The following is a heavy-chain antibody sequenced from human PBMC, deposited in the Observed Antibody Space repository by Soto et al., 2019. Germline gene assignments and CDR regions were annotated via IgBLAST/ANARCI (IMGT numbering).Heavy chain of an antibody. CDR2: ICYSGSI. Sequence: SVPQSRTYTVSGGYISSNTYYWGWIRQPPGKGLEWIVSICYSGSIYYNLSLKSRVTISVDTSKNQFSLKLSSVTAADTAVYYCARHGAYYDFWSGYYTEEYYFDYWGPGTLVTVSS. CDR1: GGYISSNTYY. D-gene: IGHD3-3*01. J-gene: IGHJ4*02. V-gene: IGHV4-39*01. CDR3: ARHGAYYDFWSGYYTEEYYFDY.